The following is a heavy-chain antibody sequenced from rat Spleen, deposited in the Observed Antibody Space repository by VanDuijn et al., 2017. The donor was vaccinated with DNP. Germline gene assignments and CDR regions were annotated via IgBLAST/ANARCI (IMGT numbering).Heavy chain of an antibody. CDR3: ARLGPHYFDY. J-gene: IGHJ2*01. CDR1: GFTFSNYD. CDR2: IDTSGGYT. V-gene: IGHV5S13*01. Sequence: EVQLVESGGGLVQPGRSLKLSCAASGFTFSNYDMAWVRQAPTKGLEWVASIDTSGGYTYYRNSVNGRFIVSRDNAENTLYLQMDSLRSEDTATYYCARLGPHYFDYWGQGVMVTVSS. D-gene: IGHD4-1*01.